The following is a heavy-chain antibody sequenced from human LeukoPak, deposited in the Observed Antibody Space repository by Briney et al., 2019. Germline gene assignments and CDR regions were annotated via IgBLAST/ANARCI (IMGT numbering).Heavy chain of an antibody. Sequence: EASVKVSCKASGGTFSSYAINWVRQAPGQGLEWMGGIIPIFGTANYAQKFQGRVTITTDESTSTAYMELSSLRAEDTAVYYCARDYYGDPLDYWGQGTLVTVSS. CDR1: GGTFSSYA. CDR2: IIPIFGTA. CDR3: ARDYYGDPLDY. J-gene: IGHJ4*02. V-gene: IGHV1-69*05. D-gene: IGHD2-21*01.